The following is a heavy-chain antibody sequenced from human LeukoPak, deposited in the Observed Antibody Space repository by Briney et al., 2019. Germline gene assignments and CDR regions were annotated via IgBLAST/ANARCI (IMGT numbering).Heavy chain of an antibody. CDR2: TYYRSKWYN. V-gene: IGHV6-1*01. J-gene: IGHJ4*02. Sequence: SQTLSLTCAVSGDSVSSKNGAWNWIRQSPSRGLEGLGRTYYRSKWYNDYAESMEGRMTISQDTSKNQYSLHLNSVTPDDTAVYYCARDLGTTGWHTFDYWGQGTLVTVSS. D-gene: IGHD6-19*01. CDR3: ARDLGTTGWHTFDY. CDR1: GDSVSSKNGA.